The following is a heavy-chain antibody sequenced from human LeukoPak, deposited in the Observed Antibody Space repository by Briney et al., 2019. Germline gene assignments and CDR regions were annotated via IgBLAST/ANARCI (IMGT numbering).Heavy chain of an antibody. CDR2: IYHSGGT. J-gene: IGHJ4*02. V-gene: IGHV4-38-2*01. CDR1: GYSISSDYY. D-gene: IGHD3-3*01. CDR3: TSGPNFYYFDY. Sequence: SETLSLTCAVSGYSISSDYYWGWIRQPPGKGLEWIGTIYHSGGTYLNPSLKSRVTISVDTSKNQFSLNLNSVTAAGTAVYYCTSGPNFYYFDYWGQGTLVTVSS.